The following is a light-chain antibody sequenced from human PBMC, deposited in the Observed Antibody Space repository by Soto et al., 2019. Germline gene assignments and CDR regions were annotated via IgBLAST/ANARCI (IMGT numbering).Light chain of an antibody. CDR2: KVS. J-gene: IGKJ5*01. V-gene: IGKV2-30*01. CDR3: MQGTHWPIT. CDR1: QSLVYRDGNTY. Sequence: DVVVTQSPLSLPVTLRHAASRSCMSSQSLVYRDGNTYLSWFHQRTGQSPRRLIYKVSNRDSGVPDRFSGSGSGTDFTLKISRVEAEDVGVYYCMQGTHWPITFGQGTRLEIK.